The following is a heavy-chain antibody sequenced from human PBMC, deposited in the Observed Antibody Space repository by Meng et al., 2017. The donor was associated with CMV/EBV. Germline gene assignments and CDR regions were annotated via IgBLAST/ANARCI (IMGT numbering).Heavy chain of an antibody. CDR1: GYHFTGYY. J-gene: IGHJ2*01. Sequence: LVQSGAEVKKPGASVKVSCKASGYHFTGYYMHWVRQAPGQGLEWMGWINPNSGGTNYAQKFQGRVTMTRDTSISTAYMELSRLRSDDTAVYYCATYIGNYINWYFDLWGRGTLVTVSS. V-gene: IGHV1-2*02. D-gene: IGHD1-7*01. CDR2: INPNSGGT. CDR3: ATYIGNYINWYFDL.